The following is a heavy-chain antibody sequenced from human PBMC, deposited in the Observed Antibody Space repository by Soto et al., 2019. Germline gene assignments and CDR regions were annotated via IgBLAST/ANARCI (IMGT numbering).Heavy chain of an antibody. CDR3: ANTKRRRYCSGGSCPYFDY. D-gene: IGHD2-15*01. Sequence: EVQLLESGGGLVQPGGSLRLSCAASGFTFSRYAMSWVRQAPGKGLEWVSAISGSGGSKYDADSVKGRFTISRDNSKNTLYLQMNSLRAEDTAVYYCANTKRRRYCSGGSCPYFDYWGQGTLVTVSS. V-gene: IGHV3-23*01. CDR2: ISGSGGSK. J-gene: IGHJ4*02. CDR1: GFTFSRYA.